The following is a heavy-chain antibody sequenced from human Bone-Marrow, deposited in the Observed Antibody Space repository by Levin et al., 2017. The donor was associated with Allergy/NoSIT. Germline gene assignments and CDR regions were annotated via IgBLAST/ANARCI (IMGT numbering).Heavy chain of an antibody. D-gene: IGHD2-2*03. V-gene: IGHV3-7*01. J-gene: IGHJ3*01. CDR1: GFTFSSHW. CDR3: VREFINHMDPLPKDDGFDF. Sequence: GESLKISCAASGFTFSSHWMSWVRQAPGKGLEWVANIKEDGSEKYYVDSVKGRFTISRDNAKKSLFLQMDSLRAEDTAVYYCVREFINHMDPLPKDDGFDFWGQGTMLIVSS. CDR2: IKEDGSEK.